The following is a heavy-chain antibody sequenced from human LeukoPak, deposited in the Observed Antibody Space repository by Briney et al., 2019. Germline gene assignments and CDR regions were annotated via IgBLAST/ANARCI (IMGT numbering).Heavy chain of an antibody. J-gene: IGHJ4*02. Sequence: GGSLRLSCAASGFTFSSYAIHWVRQAPGKGLEWVSLISYDGSNKYYADSVKGRFTISRDNSKNTLYLQMSSLRAEDTAVYYCARGGYGNPSDYWGQGTLVTVSS. V-gene: IGHV3-30-3*01. CDR1: GFTFSSYA. CDR3: ARGGYGNPSDY. CDR2: ISYDGSNK. D-gene: IGHD5-18*01.